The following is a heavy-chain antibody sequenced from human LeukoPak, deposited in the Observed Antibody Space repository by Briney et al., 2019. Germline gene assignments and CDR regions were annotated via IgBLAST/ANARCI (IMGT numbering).Heavy chain of an antibody. CDR1: GGSISSYY. CDR3: ARDLYSSRTNDAFVI. D-gene: IGHD6-13*01. CDR2: IYYSGST. Sequence: PSETLSLTCTVSGGSISSYYWSWIRQPPGKGLEWIGYIYYSGSTNYKSSLKSRVTISVDTSKNQFSLKLSSVTAADTAVYYCARDLYSSRTNDAFVIWSQGTMVTVSS. V-gene: IGHV4-59*12. J-gene: IGHJ3*02.